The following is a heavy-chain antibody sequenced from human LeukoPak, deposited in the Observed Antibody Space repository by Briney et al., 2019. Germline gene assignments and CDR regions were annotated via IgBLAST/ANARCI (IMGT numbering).Heavy chain of an antibody. J-gene: IGHJ4*02. CDR2: IIPIFGTA. CDR1: GGTFSSYA. D-gene: IGHD5-18*01. Sequence: ASVKVSCKASGGTFSSYAISWVRQAPGQGLEWMGRIIPIFGTANYAQKFQGRVTITTDESTSTAYMELSSLRSEDTAVYYCAREEGYSYGSAFDYWGQGTLVTVSS. CDR3: AREEGYSYGSAFDY. V-gene: IGHV1-69*05.